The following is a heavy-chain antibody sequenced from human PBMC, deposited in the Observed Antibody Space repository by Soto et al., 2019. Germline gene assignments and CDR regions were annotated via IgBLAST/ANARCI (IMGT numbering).Heavy chain of an antibody. CDR2: IYYSGST. CDR3: ARPRLWGYCSGGSCSIDNYYYYYMDV. D-gene: IGHD2-15*01. V-gene: IGHV4-39*01. J-gene: IGHJ6*03. Sequence: SETLSLTCTVSGGSISSSSYYWGWIRQPPGKGLEWIGSIYYSGSTYYNPSLKSRVTISVDTSKNQFSLKLSSVTAADTAVYYCARPRLWGYCSGGSCSIDNYYYYYMDVWGKGTTVTVSS. CDR1: GGSISSSSYY.